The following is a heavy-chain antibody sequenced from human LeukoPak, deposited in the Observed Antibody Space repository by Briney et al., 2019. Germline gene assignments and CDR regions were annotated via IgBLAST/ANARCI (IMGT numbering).Heavy chain of an antibody. CDR2: IYYSGST. V-gene: IGHV4-39*07. CDR3: AREKHSIAARREFDY. D-gene: IGHD6-6*01. Sequence: PSETLSLTCTVSGGSISSSSYYWGWIRQPPGKGLEWIGSIYYSGSTYYNPSLKSRVTISVDTSKNQFSLKLSSVTAADTAVYYCAREKHSIAARREFDYWGQGTLVTVSS. J-gene: IGHJ4*02. CDR1: GGSISSSSYY.